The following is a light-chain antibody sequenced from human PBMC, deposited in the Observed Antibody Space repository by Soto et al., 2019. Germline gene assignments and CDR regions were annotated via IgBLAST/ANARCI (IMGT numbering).Light chain of an antibody. Sequence: QSALTQPLSVSGAPGQRVSISCTWSSSNIGAEYDVHWYQQLPGTAPKRLIYGDNNRPSGVPDRFSGSKSGTSASLAITGLQPEDEADYYCQYYDSSLTTFVFGTGTKVTVL. V-gene: IGLV1-40*01. CDR1: SSNIGAEYD. J-gene: IGLJ1*01. CDR2: GDN. CDR3: QYYDSSLTTFV.